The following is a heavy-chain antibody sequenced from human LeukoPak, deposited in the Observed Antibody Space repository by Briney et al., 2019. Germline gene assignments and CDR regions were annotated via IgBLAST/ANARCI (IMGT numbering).Heavy chain of an antibody. CDR3: AGGAGWSIDY. CDR2: LKQDGSEI. Sequence: GASLRLSCAASGFTFSSYAMSWVRQAPGKGLEWVAILKQDGSEILYVDSVKGRFTISRDNAKNSLYLQMNSLRAEDTAVYYCAGGAGWSIDYWGQGTLVTVSS. V-gene: IGHV3-7*04. D-gene: IGHD2-15*01. J-gene: IGHJ4*02. CDR1: GFTFSSYA.